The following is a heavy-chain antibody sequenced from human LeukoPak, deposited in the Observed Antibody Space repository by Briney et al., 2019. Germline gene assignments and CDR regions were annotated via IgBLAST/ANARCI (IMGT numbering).Heavy chain of an antibody. D-gene: IGHD6-13*01. J-gene: IGHJ4*02. V-gene: IGHV4-34*01. CDR1: SGSISSYY. CDR3: ARGKIAAAGPKDY. CDR2: INHSGST. Sequence: PSETLSLTCTVSSGSISSYYWSWIRQPPGKGLEWIGEINHSGSTNYNPSLKSRVTISVDTSKNQFSLKLSSVTAADTAVYYCARGKIAAAGPKDYWGQGTLVTVSS.